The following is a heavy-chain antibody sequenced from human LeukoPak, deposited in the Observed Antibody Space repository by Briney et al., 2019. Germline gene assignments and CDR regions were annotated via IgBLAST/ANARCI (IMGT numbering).Heavy chain of an antibody. D-gene: IGHD5-18*01. CDR3: ARGNSYGYKRFDY. Sequence: PSETLSLTCAVYGGSFSGYYRSWIRQPPGKGLEWIGEINHSGSTNYNPSLKSRVTISVDTSKNQFSLKLSSVTAADTAVYYCARGNSYGYKRFDYWGQGTLVTVSS. V-gene: IGHV4-34*01. CDR2: INHSGST. CDR1: GGSFSGYY. J-gene: IGHJ4*02.